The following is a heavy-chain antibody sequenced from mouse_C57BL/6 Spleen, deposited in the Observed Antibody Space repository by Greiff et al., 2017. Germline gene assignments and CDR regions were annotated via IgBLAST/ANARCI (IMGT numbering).Heavy chain of an antibody. D-gene: IGHD1-1*01. CDR2: IYPRSGNT. CDR1: GYTFTSYG. Sequence: VQLQQSGAELARPGASVKLSCKASGYTFTSYGISWVKQRTGQGLEWIGEIYPRSGNTYYNEKFKGKATLTADKSSSTAYMELRSLTSEDSAVYFCAREITTVVAPNYYAMDYWGQGTSVTVSS. V-gene: IGHV1-81*01. CDR3: AREITTVVAPNYYAMDY. J-gene: IGHJ4*01.